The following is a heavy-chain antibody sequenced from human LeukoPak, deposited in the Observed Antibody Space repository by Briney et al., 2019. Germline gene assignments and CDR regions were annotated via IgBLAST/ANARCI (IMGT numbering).Heavy chain of an antibody. Sequence: PSETLSLTCAVYSGSFNGYYWSWIRQPPGKGLEWIGEINHSGSTNYNPSLKSRVTMSVDTSKNQFSLKLSSVTAADPAVYYCARMTSGASDMWGQGTMVTVSS. V-gene: IGHV4-34*01. CDR1: SGSFNGYY. J-gene: IGHJ3*02. CDR3: ARMTSGASDM. CDR2: INHSGST.